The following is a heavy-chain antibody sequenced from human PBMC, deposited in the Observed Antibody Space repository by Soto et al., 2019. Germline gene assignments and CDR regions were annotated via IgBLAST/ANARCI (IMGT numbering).Heavy chain of an antibody. Sequence: LSLTCTVSGTSLNTSYWAWIRLPPGKGPEWIGYVYYAGATNYNPSLESRVTISPDTSRNQLSLKLRSVTAADTAVYYCARVMGDWGTYYYYYGMDVWGQGTSVTVSS. D-gene: IGHD3-16*01. V-gene: IGHV4-59*01. J-gene: IGHJ6*02. CDR1: GTSLNTSY. CDR3: ARVMGDWGTYYYYYGMDV. CDR2: VYYAGAT.